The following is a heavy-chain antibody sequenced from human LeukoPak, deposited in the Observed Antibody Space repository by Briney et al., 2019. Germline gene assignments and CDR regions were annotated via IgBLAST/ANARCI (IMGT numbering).Heavy chain of an antibody. J-gene: IGHJ4*02. V-gene: IGHV3-66*01. Sequence: GGSLRLSCAASGFTVSSTYMSWVRQAPGKGLEWVSVFYSGDTTYYANSVKGRFTISRDNSKNMLYLQMNSLRAEDTAVYYCVSEESSGFISYFDYWGEGTLVAVSS. CDR3: VSEESSGFISYFDY. CDR2: FYSGDTT. D-gene: IGHD3-9*01. CDR1: GFTVSSTY.